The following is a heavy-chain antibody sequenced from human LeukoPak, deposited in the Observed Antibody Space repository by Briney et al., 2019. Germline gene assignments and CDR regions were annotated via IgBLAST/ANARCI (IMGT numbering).Heavy chain of an antibody. CDR1: GYTFTSYG. Sequence: SVKVSCRASGYTFTSYGISWVRQAPGQGLEWMGWIIPIFGTANYAQKFQGRVTITTDESTSTAYMELSSLRSEDTAVYYCARATIAVAGSFDYWGQGTLVTVSS. J-gene: IGHJ4*02. D-gene: IGHD6-19*01. CDR3: ARATIAVAGSFDY. CDR2: IIPIFGTA. V-gene: IGHV1-69*05.